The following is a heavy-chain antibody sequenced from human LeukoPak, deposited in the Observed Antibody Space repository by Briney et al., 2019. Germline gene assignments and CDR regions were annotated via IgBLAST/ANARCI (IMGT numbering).Heavy chain of an antibody. CDR2: ISGSGGST. V-gene: IGHV3-23*01. Sequence: GGSLRLSCEASGFTFSNYAMSWVRQAAGKGLEWVSAISGSGGSTYYADFVKGRFTISRDNSKNTLYLEMSSLRVEDTAVYYCAKRGAAFDIWGQGTMVTVSS. CDR1: GFTFSNYA. D-gene: IGHD6-13*01. CDR3: AKRGAAFDI. J-gene: IGHJ3*02.